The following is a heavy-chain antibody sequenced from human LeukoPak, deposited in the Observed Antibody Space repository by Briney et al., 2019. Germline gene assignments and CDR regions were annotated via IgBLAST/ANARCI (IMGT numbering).Heavy chain of an antibody. CDR2: INRSGST. CDR3: ARGISTMVRGVTRIFDY. D-gene: IGHD3-10*01. J-gene: IGHJ4*02. V-gene: IGHV4-34*01. CDR1: GGSFSGYY. Sequence: SETLSLTCAVYGGSFSGYYWSWIRQPPGKGLEWIGEINRSGSTNYNPSLKSRVTISVDTSKNQFSLKLSSVTAADTAVYYCARGISTMVRGVTRIFDYWGQGTLVTVSS.